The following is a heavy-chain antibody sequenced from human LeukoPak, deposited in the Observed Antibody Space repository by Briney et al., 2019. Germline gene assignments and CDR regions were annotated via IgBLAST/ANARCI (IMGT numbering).Heavy chain of an antibody. V-gene: IGHV3-74*01. D-gene: IGHD5-18*01. CDR3: ARRERLGYSYGRGTLDI. Sequence: GGSLRLSCAVSGFPCSEYWMHWVRQAPGKGLVWVTRINSDGSRTTYADSVKGRITISRGNAKNTLYLQMNSLRAEDTAVYYCARRERLGYSYGRGTLDIWGQGTMVTVSS. J-gene: IGHJ3*02. CDR2: INSDGSRT. CDR1: GFPCSEYW.